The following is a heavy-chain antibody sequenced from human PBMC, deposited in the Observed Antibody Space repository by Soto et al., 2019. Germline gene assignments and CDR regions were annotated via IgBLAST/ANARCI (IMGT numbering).Heavy chain of an antibody. D-gene: IGHD5-18*01. Sequence: QVQLVQSGAEVKKPGSSVKVSCKASGGTFSNYALTWVRQAPGQGLEWMGGIIPLSGTPNYAQKFQGRVKVTADKTPDTVYIELSGPKSEDTAVYYCTRGIQLWSWGQGTLVTVSS. CDR1: GGTFSNYA. CDR2: IIPLSGTP. V-gene: IGHV1-69*06. CDR3: TRGIQLWS. J-gene: IGHJ5*02.